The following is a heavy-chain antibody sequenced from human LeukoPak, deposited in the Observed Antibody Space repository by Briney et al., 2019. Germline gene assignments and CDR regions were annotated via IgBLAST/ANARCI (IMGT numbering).Heavy chain of an antibody. CDR3: ATNIVGATFDY. CDR1: GFTFDDYG. V-gene: IGHV3-20*04. D-gene: IGHD1-26*01. CDR2: INWNGGST. J-gene: IGHJ4*02. Sequence: TGGSLRLSCAASGFTFDDYGMSWVRQAPGKGLEWVSGINWNGGSTGYADSAKGRFTISRDNAKNSLYLQMNSLRAEDTALYYCATNIVGATFDYWGQGTLVTVSS.